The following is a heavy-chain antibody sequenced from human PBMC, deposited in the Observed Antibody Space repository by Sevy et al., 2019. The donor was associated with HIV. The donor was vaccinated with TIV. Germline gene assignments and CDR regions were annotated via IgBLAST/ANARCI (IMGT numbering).Heavy chain of an antibody. CDR2: IYSGGST. CDR1: GFTVSSNY. V-gene: IGHV3-53*01. Sequence: GGSLRLSCAASGFTVSSNYMSWVRQAPGKGLEWVSVIYSGGSTYYADSVKGRFTISRDNSKNTLYLQMNSLRAEDTAVYYGASTVAGTFYFDYWGQGTLVTVSS. J-gene: IGHJ4*02. CDR3: ASTVAGTFYFDY. D-gene: IGHD6-19*01.